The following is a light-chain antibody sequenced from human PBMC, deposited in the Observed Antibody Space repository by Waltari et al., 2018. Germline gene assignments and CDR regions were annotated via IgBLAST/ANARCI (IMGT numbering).Light chain of an antibody. CDR2: WAS. V-gene: IGKV4-1*01. CDR1: KSVLYSSNNKNY. CDR3: QQYYSTPWT. Sequence: DIVMTQSQDSLAVSLGERATINCKSSKSVLYSSNNKNYLAWYQQKPGQPPKLLIYWASTRESGVPDRFSGSGSGTDFTLTISSLQAEDVAVYYCQQYYSTPWTFGQGTKVEIK. J-gene: IGKJ1*01.